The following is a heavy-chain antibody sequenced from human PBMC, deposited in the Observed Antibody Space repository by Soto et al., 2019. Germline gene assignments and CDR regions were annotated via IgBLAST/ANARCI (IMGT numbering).Heavy chain of an antibody. CDR1: GGSISSGGYY. D-gene: IGHD2-21*02. J-gene: IGHJ6*02. CDR3: ARDRAVVTWRGGYGMDV. V-gene: IGHV4-31*03. Sequence: QVQLQESGPGLVKPSQTLSLTCTVSGGSISSGGYYWSWIRQHPGKGLEWIGYIYYSGSTYYNPCLKSRVTISVDTSKNQFSLKLSSVTAADTAVYYCARDRAVVTWRGGYGMDVWGQGTTVTVSS. CDR2: IYYSGST.